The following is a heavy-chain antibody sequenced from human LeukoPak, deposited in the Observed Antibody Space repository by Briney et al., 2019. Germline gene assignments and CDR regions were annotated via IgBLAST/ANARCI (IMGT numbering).Heavy chain of an antibody. D-gene: IGHD6-19*01. CDR1: GFIFSDFD. Sequence: GGSLRLSCAASGFIFSDFDMHWVRQVTGKGLEWVSAIATTGDTYYPGSVKGRFTISTENAKNSLYLQMTSLRAEDTAVYYCARATISVAYAFDIWGQGTMVTVSS. CDR3: ARATISVAYAFDI. CDR2: IATTGDT. V-gene: IGHV3-13*04. J-gene: IGHJ3*02.